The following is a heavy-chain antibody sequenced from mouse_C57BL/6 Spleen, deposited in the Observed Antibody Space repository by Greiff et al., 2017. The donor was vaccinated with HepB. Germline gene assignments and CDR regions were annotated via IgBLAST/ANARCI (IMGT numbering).Heavy chain of an antibody. CDR3: AKGFITTVVATGWDEAMDY. CDR1: GFSLTSYG. CDR2: IWGDGST. Sequence: VQGVESGPGLVAPSQSLSITCTVSGFSLTSYGVSWVRQPPGKGLEWLGVIWGDGSTNYHSALISRLSISKDNSKSQVFLKLNSLQTDDTATYYCAKGFITTVVATGWDEAMDYWGQGTSVTVSS. V-gene: IGHV2-3*01. J-gene: IGHJ4*01. D-gene: IGHD1-1*01.